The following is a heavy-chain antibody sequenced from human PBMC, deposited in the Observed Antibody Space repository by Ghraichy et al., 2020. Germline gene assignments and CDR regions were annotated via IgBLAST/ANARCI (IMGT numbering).Heavy chain of an antibody. CDR2: IRYDGSNK. D-gene: IGHD6-13*01. CDR3: AKTPYSSSWYFDY. CDR1: GFPFSSYG. Sequence: GSLSLSCAASGFPFSSYGMHWVRQAPGKGLEWVAFIRYDGSNKYYADSVKGRFTISRDSSKNTLYLQMNSLRAEDTAVYYCAKTPYSSSWYFDYWGQGTLVTVSS. J-gene: IGHJ4*02. V-gene: IGHV3-30*02.